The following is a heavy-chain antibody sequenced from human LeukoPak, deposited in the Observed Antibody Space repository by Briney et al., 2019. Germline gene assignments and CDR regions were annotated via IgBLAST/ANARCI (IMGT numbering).Heavy chain of an antibody. J-gene: IGHJ4*02. D-gene: IGHD5-24*01. CDR3: ARHILGDGYPPF. CDR2: INPNSGGT. Sequence: ASVKVSCKASGYTFTAYSMHWVRQAPGQGLEWMGWINPNSGGTNYAQKFQGRVTTTRGTSISTAYMELSRLRSDDTAVYYCARHILGDGYPPFWGQGTLVTVSS. CDR1: GYTFTAYS. V-gene: IGHV1-2*02.